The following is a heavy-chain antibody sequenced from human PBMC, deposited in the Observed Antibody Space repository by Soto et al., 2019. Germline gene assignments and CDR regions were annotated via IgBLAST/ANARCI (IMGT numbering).Heavy chain of an antibody. Sequence: EVQLLESGGGLLQPGGSLRLSCAASGFTFSSYAMSWVRQAPGKGLEWVAALNGGSTYYTGSVEGRFTISRDNSKNTLYLQMNSLRAEDTAVSYCAKDGLSWGSYFDYWGQGALVTVSS. V-gene: IGHV3-23*01. CDR2: LNGGST. CDR1: GFTFSSYA. D-gene: IGHD7-27*01. CDR3: AKDGLSWGSYFDY. J-gene: IGHJ4*02.